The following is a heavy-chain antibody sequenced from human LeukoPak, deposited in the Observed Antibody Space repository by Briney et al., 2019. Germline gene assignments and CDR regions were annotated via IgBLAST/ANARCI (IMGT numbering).Heavy chain of an antibody. CDR2: IIPIFGTA. V-gene: IGHV1-69*13. D-gene: IGHD3-22*01. Sequence: GASVKVSCKASGGTFSSYAISWVRQAPGEGLEWMGGIIPIFGTANYAQKFQGRVTITADESTSTAYMELSSLRSEDTAVYYCARDYYYDSSGPYANIWGQGTMVTVSS. CDR1: GGTFSSYA. CDR3: ARDYYYDSSGPYANI. J-gene: IGHJ3*02.